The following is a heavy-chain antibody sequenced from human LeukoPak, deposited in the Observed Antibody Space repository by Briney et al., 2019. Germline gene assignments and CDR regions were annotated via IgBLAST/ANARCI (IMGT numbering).Heavy chain of an antibody. J-gene: IGHJ5*02. CDR1: GGSFSGYY. CDR2: INHSGST. V-gene: IGHV4-34*01. CDR3: ARGRWFDP. Sequence: PSETLSLTCAVYGGSFSGYYWSWIRQPPGKGLEWIGEINHSGSTNYNPPLKSRVTISVDTSKNQFSLKLSSVTAADTAVYYCARGRWFDPWGQGTLVTVSS.